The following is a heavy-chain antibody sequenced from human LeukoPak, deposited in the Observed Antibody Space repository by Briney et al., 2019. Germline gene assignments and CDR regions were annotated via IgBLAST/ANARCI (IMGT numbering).Heavy chain of an antibody. V-gene: IGHV1-18*01. J-gene: IGHJ4*02. CDR3: ARDRSIAAAGTKGLVDY. CDR2: ISAYNGNT. D-gene: IGHD6-13*01. CDR1: GYTFTSYG. Sequence: ASVKVSCKASGYTFTSYGISWVRQAPGQGLEWMGWISAYNGNTNYAQKLQGRVTMTTDTSTSTAYMELRSLRSDDTAVYYCARDRSIAAAGTKGLVDYWGQGTLVTVSS.